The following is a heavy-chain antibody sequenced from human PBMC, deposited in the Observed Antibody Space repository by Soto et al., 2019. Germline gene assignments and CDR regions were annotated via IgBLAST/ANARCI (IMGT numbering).Heavy chain of an antibody. V-gene: IGHV4-39*01. Sequence: QLQLQESGPGLVKPSETLSLTCTVSGGSISSNSYYWDWIRQPPGKGLEWIGNIYDSGSTYYNPSLKSRVTISVDTSKNQFSLNLSSVTAADTAVYYCASSVEVQLWVRGCYFDLWGRGTLVTVSS. CDR2: IYDSGST. D-gene: IGHD5-18*01. CDR1: GGSISSNSYY. CDR3: ASSVEVQLWVRGCYFDL. J-gene: IGHJ2*01.